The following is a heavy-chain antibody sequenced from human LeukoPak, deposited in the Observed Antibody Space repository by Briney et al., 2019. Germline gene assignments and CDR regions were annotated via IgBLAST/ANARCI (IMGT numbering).Heavy chain of an antibody. Sequence: SETLSLTCTVSGGSISSYYWSWIRQPPGKGLEWIGYIYYSGSTNYNPSLKSRVTISVDTSKNQFSLKLSSVTAADTAVYYCARDLIFEKGSYAFDIWGQGTMVTVSS. V-gene: IGHV4-59*01. CDR2: IYYSGST. J-gene: IGHJ3*02. CDR1: GGSISSYY. CDR3: ARDLIFEKGSYAFDI. D-gene: IGHD3-10*01.